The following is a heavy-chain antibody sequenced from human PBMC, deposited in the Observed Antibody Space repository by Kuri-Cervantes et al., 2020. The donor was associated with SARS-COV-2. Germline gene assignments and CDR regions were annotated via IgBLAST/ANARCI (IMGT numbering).Heavy chain of an antibody. V-gene: IGHV1-69*13. CDR2: IIPIFGTA. J-gene: IGHJ3*02. CDR3: ARHNPYIVGATDYNDAFDI. D-gene: IGHD1-26*01. Sequence: SVKVSCKASGGTFSSYAISWVRQAPGQGLEWMGGIIPIFGTANYAQKFQGRVTITADESTSTAYMELRSLRSDDTAVYYCARHNPYIVGATDYNDAFDIWGQGTMVTVSS. CDR1: GGTFSSYA.